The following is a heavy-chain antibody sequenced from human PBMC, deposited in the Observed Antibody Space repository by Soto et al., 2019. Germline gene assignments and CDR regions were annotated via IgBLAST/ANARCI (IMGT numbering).Heavy chain of an antibody. Sequence: XTLSLPCAVSGXSLSSGYYWGWIRQPPGEGLEWIGSIYHSGSTYYNPSLKSRVTISVDTSKNQFSLKLSSVTAADTDVYYCARDTVGATTWFDYWGQGTLVTVSS. V-gene: IGHV4-38-2*02. CDR2: IYHSGST. CDR1: GXSLSSGYY. J-gene: IGHJ4*02. D-gene: IGHD1-26*01. CDR3: ARDTVGATTWFDY.